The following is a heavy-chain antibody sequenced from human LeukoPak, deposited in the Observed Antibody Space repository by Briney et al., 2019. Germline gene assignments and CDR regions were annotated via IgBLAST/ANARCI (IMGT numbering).Heavy chain of an antibody. D-gene: IGHD1-26*01. Sequence: PGGSLRLSSAASGFTFSSYDMHWVRQATGKGLEWVSAIGVAANTFYSGSVKGRFTISRENAKNSLYLLMSSLRAEDTAVYYCARQKTPHGNFDYWGQGTLVTVSS. V-gene: IGHV3-13*04. CDR1: GFTFSSYD. CDR3: ARQKTPHGNFDY. CDR2: IGVAANT. J-gene: IGHJ4*02.